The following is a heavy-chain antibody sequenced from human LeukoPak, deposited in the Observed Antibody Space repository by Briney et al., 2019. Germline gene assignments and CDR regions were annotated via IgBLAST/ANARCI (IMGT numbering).Heavy chain of an antibody. D-gene: IGHD5-18*01. CDR3: ALSGYSYGFDY. Sequence: GASVKVSCKASGYTFTSYGINWVRQAPGQGLEWMGGIIPIFGTANYAQKFQGRVTITADKSTSTAYMELSSLRSEDTAVYYCALSGYSYGFDYWGQGTLVTVSS. J-gene: IGHJ4*02. CDR1: GYTFTSYG. V-gene: IGHV1-69*06. CDR2: IIPIFGTA.